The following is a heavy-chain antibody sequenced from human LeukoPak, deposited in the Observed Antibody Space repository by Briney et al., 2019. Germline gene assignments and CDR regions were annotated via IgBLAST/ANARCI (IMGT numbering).Heavy chain of an antibody. CDR1: GFTFSSYW. D-gene: IGHD2/OR15-2a*01. CDR3: ATYRQVLLPFES. CDR2: IKKDGSEK. V-gene: IGHV3-7*03. Sequence: GGSLRLSCAASGFTFSSYWMSWVRQAPGKGLEWVANIKKDGSEKYYVDSVKGRFTISRDNAKTSLYLQMNSLRAEDTAIYYCATYRQVLLPFESWGQGTLVTVSS. J-gene: IGHJ4*02.